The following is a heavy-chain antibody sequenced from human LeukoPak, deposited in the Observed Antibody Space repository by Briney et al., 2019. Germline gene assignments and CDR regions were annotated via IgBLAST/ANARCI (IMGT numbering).Heavy chain of an antibody. Sequence: SETLSLTCTVSGGSISSYYWSWIRQPPGKGLEWIGYIYYSASTNYNPSLKSRVTISVDTSKNQFSLKLSSVTAADTAVYYCARVEGTYYYDSSGYFPIVYFDYWGQGTLVTVSS. J-gene: IGHJ4*02. CDR1: GGSISSYY. D-gene: IGHD3-22*01. CDR3: ARVEGTYYYDSSGYFPIVYFDY. CDR2: IYYSAST. V-gene: IGHV4-59*01.